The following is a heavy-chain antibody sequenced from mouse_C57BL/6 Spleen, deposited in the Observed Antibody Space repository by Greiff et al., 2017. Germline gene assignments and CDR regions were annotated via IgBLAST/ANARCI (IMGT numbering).Heavy chain of an antibody. D-gene: IGHD2-4*01. CDR3: ARGGYYDPYYAMDY. V-gene: IGHV1-39*01. CDR1: GYSFTDYN. CDR2: INPNYGTT. Sequence: EVKLQESGPELVKPGASVKISCKASGYSFTDYNMNWVKQSNGKSLEWIGVINPNYGTTSYNQKFKGKATLTVDQSSSTAYMQLNSLTSEDSAVYYCARGGYYDPYYAMDYWGQGTSVTVSS. J-gene: IGHJ4*01.